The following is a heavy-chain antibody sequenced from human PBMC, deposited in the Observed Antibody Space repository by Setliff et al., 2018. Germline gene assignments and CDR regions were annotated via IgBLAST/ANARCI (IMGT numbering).Heavy chain of an antibody. CDR1: GGTFSSYA. CDR2: INPSGGST. J-gene: IGHJ6*02. CDR3: ARSEGSSWLSSYYYYYGMDV. Sequence: ASVKVSCKASGGTFSSYAISWVRQAPGQGLEWMGIINPSGGSTSYAQKLQGRVTMTTDTSTSTAYMELRSLRSDDTAVYYCARSEGSSWLSSYYYYYGMDVWGQGTTVTVSS. V-gene: IGHV1-46*01. D-gene: IGHD6-13*01.